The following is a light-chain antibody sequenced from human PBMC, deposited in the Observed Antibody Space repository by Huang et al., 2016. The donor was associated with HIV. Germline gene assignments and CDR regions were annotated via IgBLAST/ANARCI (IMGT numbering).Light chain of an antibody. V-gene: IGKV3-15*01. CDR3: QQYNNWPPWT. Sequence: EVVMTQSPVTLSVSPGERATLSCRASQSVNNKLAWFQQKPGQAPRRLIHDASIRATGIPDRFSGSGSGTECTLTISSLQSEDFAVYYCQQYNNWPPWTFGQGTKVEIK. J-gene: IGKJ1*01. CDR2: DAS. CDR1: QSVNNK.